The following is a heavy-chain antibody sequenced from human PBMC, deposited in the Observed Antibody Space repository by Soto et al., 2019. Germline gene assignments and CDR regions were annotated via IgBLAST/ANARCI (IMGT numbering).Heavy chain of an antibody. CDR1: GFTFSRNC. J-gene: IGHJ3*01. D-gene: IGHD1-26*01. CDR3: ARGNLVVPTIDAFDL. CDR2: IWYDGSNK. Sequence: QVQLVESGGGVVQPGRSLRLSCAASGFTFSRNCMHWVRQAPGKGLEWVAIIWYDGSNKYYTDSVKGRFTISRDNSKNTLYLQMSSLRVEDTAMYYCARGNLVVPTIDAFDLWGQGTMVTVSS. V-gene: IGHV3-33*01.